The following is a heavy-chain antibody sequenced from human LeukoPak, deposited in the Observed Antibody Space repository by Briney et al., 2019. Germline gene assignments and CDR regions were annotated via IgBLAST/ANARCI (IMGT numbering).Heavy chain of an antibody. Sequence: SETLSLTCTVSGGSISSSSYYWGWIRQPPGKGLEWIGSIYYSGSTYYNPSLKSRVTISVDTSKNQFSLKLSAVTAADTAVYYCARGSVLRHFNYWGQGTLVTVSS. D-gene: IGHD3-3*01. J-gene: IGHJ4*02. CDR3: ARGSVLRHFNY. CDR2: IYYSGST. CDR1: GGSISSSSYY. V-gene: IGHV4-39*01.